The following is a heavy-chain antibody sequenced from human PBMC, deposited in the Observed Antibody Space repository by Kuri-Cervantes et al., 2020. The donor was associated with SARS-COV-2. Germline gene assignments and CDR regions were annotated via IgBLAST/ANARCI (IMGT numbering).Heavy chain of an antibody. D-gene: IGHD2-21*01. V-gene: IGHV1-8*01. Sequence: ASGNVSCKTPEPTFPNYDINWVRQATGQGLEWMGMVKTNSGNTLYAQFFQGRVTMTRDISTSTVYMELSSLTSEDTAIYYCYCAPKEGFDSWGQGTLVTVSS. J-gene: IGHJ4*02. CDR3: YCAPKEGFDS. CDR2: VKTNSGNT. CDR1: EPTFPNYD.